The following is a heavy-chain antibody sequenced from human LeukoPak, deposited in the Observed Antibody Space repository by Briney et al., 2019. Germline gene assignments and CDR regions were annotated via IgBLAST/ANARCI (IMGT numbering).Heavy chain of an antibody. D-gene: IGHD3-22*01. CDR3: AKDRDYYDSSGYYLHFDY. CDR2: ISGSGGST. V-gene: IGHV3-23*01. CDR1: GFTFSSYA. Sequence: PGGSLRLSCAASGFTFSSYAMSWVRQAPGKGLEWVSAISGSGGSTYYADSVKGRFTLSRDNSKNTLYLQMNSLRAEDTAVYYCAKDRDYYDSSGYYLHFDYWGQGTLVTVSS. J-gene: IGHJ4*02.